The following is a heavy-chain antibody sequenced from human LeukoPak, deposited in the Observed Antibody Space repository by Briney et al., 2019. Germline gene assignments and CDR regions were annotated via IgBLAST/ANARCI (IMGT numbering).Heavy chain of an antibody. CDR3: ARGRRSITMVRTRYDAEYFQH. CDR1: GGSFSGYY. Sequence: PSETLSLTCAVYGGSFSGYYWSWIRHPPGKGLEWIEQINHSGSTNYSPSLKSRVTISVDTSKNQFSLKLSSVTAADTAVYYCARGRRSITMVRTRYDAEYFQHWGQGTLVTVSS. J-gene: IGHJ1*01. D-gene: IGHD3-10*01. V-gene: IGHV4-34*01. CDR2: INHSGST.